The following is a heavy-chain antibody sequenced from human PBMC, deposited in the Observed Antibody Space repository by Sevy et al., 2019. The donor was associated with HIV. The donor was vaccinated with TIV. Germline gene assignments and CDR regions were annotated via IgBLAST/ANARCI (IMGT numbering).Heavy chain of an antibody. J-gene: IGHJ6*02. CDR3: TTGFSVFDYYYGMDV. Sequence: GGSLRLSCAASGFTFSNAWMSWVRQAPGKGLEWVGRIKSKTDGGTTDYAAPVKGRFTISREDSKNTLYLQMNSLKTEDTAVYYCTTGFSVFDYYYGMDVWGQGTTVTVSS. V-gene: IGHV3-15*01. CDR1: GFTFSNAW. CDR2: IKSKTDGGTT. D-gene: IGHD3-3*02.